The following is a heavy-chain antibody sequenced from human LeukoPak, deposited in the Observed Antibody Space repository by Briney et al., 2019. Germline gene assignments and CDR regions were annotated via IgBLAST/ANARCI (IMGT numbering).Heavy chain of an antibody. V-gene: IGHV3-30*02. J-gene: IGHJ4*02. CDR1: GFTFSSYG. CDR3: ARVAAY. Sequence: GGSLRLSCAASGFTFSSYGMHWVRQAPGKGLEWVAFIRYDGSNKYYADSVKGRFTISRDNAKNSLYLQMNSLTAEDTAVYYCARVAAYWGQGTLVTVSS. D-gene: IGHD6-25*01. CDR2: IRYDGSNK.